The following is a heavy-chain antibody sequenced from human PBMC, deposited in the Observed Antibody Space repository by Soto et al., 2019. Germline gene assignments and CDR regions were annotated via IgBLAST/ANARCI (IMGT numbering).Heavy chain of an antibody. CDR3: VKESWGSSNYFEY. V-gene: IGHV3-64D*06. CDR1: GFTFSSYA. CDR2: ISSNVGST. D-gene: IGHD6-6*01. J-gene: IGHJ4*02. Sequence: GGSVRLSCSASGFTFSSYAMHWVRQAPGKGLEYVSAISSNVGSTYYADSVEGRFTIPRDNSKNTLYLQMSSLRAEDTAVYYCVKESWGSSNYFEYWGQGTLVTGSS.